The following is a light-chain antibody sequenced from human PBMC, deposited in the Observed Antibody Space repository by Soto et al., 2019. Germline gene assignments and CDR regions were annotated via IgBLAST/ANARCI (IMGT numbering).Light chain of an antibody. J-gene: IGKJ1*01. CDR2: AAS. Sequence: DIPMTQSPSSLSASIGDRVTITCRASQGIGNYLAWYQQKPGKVPKLLIYAASSLQSRVPSRFSGSGSGTDFTLTIRGLQPEDVATYYCQKYNGALWAFGQGTKVEVK. CDR3: QKYNGALWA. CDR1: QGIGNY. V-gene: IGKV1-27*01.